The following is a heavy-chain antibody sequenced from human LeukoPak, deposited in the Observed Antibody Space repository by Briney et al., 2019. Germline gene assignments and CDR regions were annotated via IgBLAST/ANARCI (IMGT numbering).Heavy chain of an antibody. CDR1: EFTFSDYD. D-gene: IGHD3-16*01. Sequence: PGGSLRLSCSASEFTFSDYDMNWVRQAPGKGLEWVSSISYLSSHVYYGDSVKGRFSISRDNAKNSLYLQMNSLGAEDTAIYYCGRAFPPLRTSSAGDLWGQGSLVTVSS. CDR2: ISYLSSHV. V-gene: IGHV3-21*01. J-gene: IGHJ4*02. CDR3: GRAFPPLRTSSAGDL.